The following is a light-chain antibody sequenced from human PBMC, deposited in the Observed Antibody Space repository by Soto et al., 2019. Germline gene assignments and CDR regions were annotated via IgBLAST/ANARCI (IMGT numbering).Light chain of an antibody. J-gene: IGLJ3*02. V-gene: IGLV1-36*01. CDR3: AAWDASLNGVV. CDR1: DSNIGSNG. CDR2: YDD. Sequence: QSVLTQPPSVSEAPRQRVTISCSGSDSNIGSNGVNWYQQLPGKAPKLVIFYDDLLPLGVSDRFSGSKSDTSASLAISDLQSEDEVEYFCAAWDASLNGVVFGGGTKVTVL.